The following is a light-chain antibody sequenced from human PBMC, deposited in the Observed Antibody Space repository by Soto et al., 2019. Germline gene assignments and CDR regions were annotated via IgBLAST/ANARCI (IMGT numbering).Light chain of an antibody. V-gene: IGLV2-14*01. Sequence: QSALTQPASVSGSPGQSITISCTGSSTDIGSYNFVSWYQQQPGKAPRRVIYEVSGRPSGVSVRFSGSKSGNTASLTISGLQADDEGDYYCSSYTKTTTAYVFGPGTKVTVL. CDR1: STDIGSYNF. CDR3: SSYTKTTTAYV. CDR2: EVS. J-gene: IGLJ1*01.